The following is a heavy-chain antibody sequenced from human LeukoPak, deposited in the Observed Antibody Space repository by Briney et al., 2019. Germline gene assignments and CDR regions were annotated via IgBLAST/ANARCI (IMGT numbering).Heavy chain of an antibody. J-gene: IGHJ3*02. D-gene: IGHD2-2*01. Sequence: PSGTLSLTCAVSGGSISSSNWWSWVRQPPGKGLEWIGEIYHSGSTNYNPSLKSRVTISVDKSKNQFSLKLSSVTAADTAVYYCARSRYCSSTSCFSPPIHDAFDIRGQGTMVTVSS. CDR3: ARSRYCSSTSCFSPPIHDAFDI. V-gene: IGHV4-4*02. CDR1: GGSISSSNW. CDR2: IYHSGST.